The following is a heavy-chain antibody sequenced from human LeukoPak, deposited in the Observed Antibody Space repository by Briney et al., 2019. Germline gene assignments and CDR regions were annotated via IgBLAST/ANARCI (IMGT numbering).Heavy chain of an antibody. CDR2: IYTSGST. CDR3: ARDPPPRYDFWSGYYRDAFDI. Sequence: PSETLSLTCTVPGGSISSYYWSWVRQPAGKGLEWIGRIYTSGSTNYNPSLKSRVTMSVDTSKNQFSLKLSSVTAADTAVYYCARDPPPRYDFWSGYYRDAFDIWGQGTMVTVSS. V-gene: IGHV4-4*07. J-gene: IGHJ3*02. D-gene: IGHD3-3*01. CDR1: GGSISSYY.